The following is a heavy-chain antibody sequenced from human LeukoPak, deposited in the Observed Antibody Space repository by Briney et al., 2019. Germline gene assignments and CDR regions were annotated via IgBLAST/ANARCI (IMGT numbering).Heavy chain of an antibody. V-gene: IGHV4-38-2*02. D-gene: IGHD2-2*01. CDR3: AREYCSSTSCYLFDY. J-gene: IGHJ4*02. CDR1: GYSISSGYY. Sequence: SSETLSLTCTVSGYSISSGYYWGWIRQPPGKGLEWIGSIYHSGSTYYNPSLKSRVTISVDTSKNQFSLKLSSVTAADTAVYYCAREYCSSTSCYLFDYWGQRTLVTVSS. CDR2: IYHSGST.